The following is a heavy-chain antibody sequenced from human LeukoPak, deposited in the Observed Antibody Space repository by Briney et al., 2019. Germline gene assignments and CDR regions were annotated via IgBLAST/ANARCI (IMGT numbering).Heavy chain of an antibody. Sequence: SETLSLTCAVYGGSFSGYYWSWIRHPPGKGLEWIGEINHSGSTNYSPSPKSRVTISVDTSKNQFSLKLSSVTAADTAVYYCAREGIGDFRYNWFDPWGQGTLVTVSS. CDR1: GGSFSGYY. D-gene: IGHD2-21*02. J-gene: IGHJ5*02. CDR3: AREGIGDFRYNWFDP. V-gene: IGHV4-34*01. CDR2: INHSGST.